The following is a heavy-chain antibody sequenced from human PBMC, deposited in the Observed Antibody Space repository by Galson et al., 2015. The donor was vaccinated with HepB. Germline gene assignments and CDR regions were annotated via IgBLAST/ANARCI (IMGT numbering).Heavy chain of an antibody. CDR3: AGNALSSGGTGIHHYYYYGMDV. CDR1: GYTFTSYY. V-gene: IGHV1-46*01. Sequence: SVKVSCKASGYTFTSYYIHWVRQAPGQGLEWMGIINPSGSSTNYAQKFQGRVTMTRDTSTSTVYMELSSLRSEDSAVYSCAGNALSSGGTGIHHYYYYGMDVWGQGTTVTVSS. CDR2: INPSGSST. D-gene: IGHD1-1*01. J-gene: IGHJ6*02.